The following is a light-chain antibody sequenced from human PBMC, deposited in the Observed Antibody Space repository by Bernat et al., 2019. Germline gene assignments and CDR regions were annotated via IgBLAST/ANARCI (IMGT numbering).Light chain of an antibody. CDR3: RVWDSSSAGYG. CDR1: NIGSKS. J-gene: IGLJ1*01. Sequence: SYVVTQPPSVSVAPGEAANITCGGGNIGSKSVNWYQQQPGQAPVLVIYYDNVRPSGIPVRFSGSNSGNTATLTVSRVEAGDEADYHCRVWDSSSAGYGFGTGTQVTVL. V-gene: IGLV3-21*04. CDR2: YDN.